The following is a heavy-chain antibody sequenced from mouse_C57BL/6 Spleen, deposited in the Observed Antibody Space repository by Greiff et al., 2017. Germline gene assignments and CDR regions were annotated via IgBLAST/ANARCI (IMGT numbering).Heavy chain of an antibody. J-gene: IGHJ4*01. D-gene: IGHD2-5*01. CDR3: AEGYSKGDYGLDY. CDR1: GFTFSDYG. Sequence: EVHLVESGGGLVKPGGSLKLSCAASGFTFSDYGMHWVRQAPEKGLEWVAYISSGSSTIYYADTVKGRFTISRDNAKNTLFLQMTSLRSEDTAMYYCAEGYSKGDYGLDYWGQGTSVTVSS. CDR2: ISSGSSTI. V-gene: IGHV5-17*01.